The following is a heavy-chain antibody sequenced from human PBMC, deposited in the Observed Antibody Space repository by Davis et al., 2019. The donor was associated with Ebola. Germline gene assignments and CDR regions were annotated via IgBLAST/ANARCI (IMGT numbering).Heavy chain of an antibody. Sequence: GGSLRLSCAASGFTVSSNYMSWVRQAPGKGLEWVSAISGSGGSTYYADSVKGRFTISRDNSKNTLYLQMNSLRAEDTAVYYCARDSLREVLFDYWGQGTLVTVSS. CDR2: ISGSGGST. J-gene: IGHJ4*02. D-gene: IGHD1-26*01. V-gene: IGHV3-23*01. CDR1: GFTVSSNY. CDR3: ARDSLREVLFDY.